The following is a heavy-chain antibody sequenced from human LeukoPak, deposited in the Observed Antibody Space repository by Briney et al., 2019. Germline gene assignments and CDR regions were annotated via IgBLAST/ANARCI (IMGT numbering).Heavy chain of an antibody. CDR1: GFTFSDYY. CDR2: ISSSDTYT. J-gene: IGHJ4*02. CDR3: ARGPYSSGSSADY. D-gene: IGHD6-19*01. V-gene: IGHV3-11*06. Sequence: PGGSLRLSCAASGFTFSDYYMSWIRQAPGKGLEWVSYISSSDTYTNYADSVKGRFTISRDNAKNSLYLQMNNLRAEDTAVYYCARGPYSSGSSADYWGQGTLVTVSS.